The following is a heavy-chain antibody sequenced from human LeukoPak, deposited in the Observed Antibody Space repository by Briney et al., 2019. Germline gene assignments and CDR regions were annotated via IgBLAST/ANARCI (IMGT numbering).Heavy chain of an antibody. J-gene: IGHJ4*02. Sequence: PGGSLRLSCSVSGFTFSTYVMHWVRQAPGKGLEYVSAISSNGDNTYYADSVKGRFTISRDNSKNTLNLQMSSLRPDDTAVYFCVRGTGYWGQGTLVTVSS. CDR1: GFTFSTYV. CDR3: VRGTGY. V-gene: IGHV3-64D*06. CDR2: ISSNGDNT.